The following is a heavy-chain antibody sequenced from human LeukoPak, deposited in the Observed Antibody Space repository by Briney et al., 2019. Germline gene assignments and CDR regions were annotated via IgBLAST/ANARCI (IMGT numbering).Heavy chain of an antibody. CDR3: ARYDYVWGSYRYGGEFDY. Sequence: PGGSLRLSCAASGFTFSSYEMNWVRQAPGKGLEWVSYISSSGSTIYYADSVKGRFTISRDNAKNSLYLQMNSLRAEDTAVYYCARYDYVWGSYRYGGEFDYWGQGTLVTVSS. CDR1: GFTFSSYE. J-gene: IGHJ4*02. V-gene: IGHV3-48*03. D-gene: IGHD3-16*02. CDR2: ISSSGSTI.